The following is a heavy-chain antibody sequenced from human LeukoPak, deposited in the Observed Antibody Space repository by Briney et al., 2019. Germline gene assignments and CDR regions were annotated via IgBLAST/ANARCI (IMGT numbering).Heavy chain of an antibody. CDR3: TRVQAGRSGLMDV. CDR2: VDPDGTTT. J-gene: IGHJ6*02. D-gene: IGHD2-8*02. V-gene: IGHV3-74*01. CDR1: GFTLSNYW. Sequence: GGSLRLSCAASGFTLSNYWMHWVRQAPGEGLVWVSRVDPDGTTTNYADSVTGRFTTSRDNAKNTLYLQMSSLRAEDTALYYCTRVQAGRSGLMDVWGRGTTVTVSS.